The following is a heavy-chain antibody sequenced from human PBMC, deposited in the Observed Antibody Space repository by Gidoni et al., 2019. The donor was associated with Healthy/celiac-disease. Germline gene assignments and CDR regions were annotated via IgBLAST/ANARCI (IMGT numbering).Heavy chain of an antibody. J-gene: IGHJ5*02. CDR3: ARDFLTTVTTAFDP. D-gene: IGHD4-17*01. CDR2: INWNGGST. CDR1: GFTFVDYV. V-gene: IGHV3-20*01. Sequence: EVQLVESGGGVVRPGGSLRLSCAASGFTFVDYVMSWVRQAPGKGLEWVSGINWNGGSTGYADSVKGRFTISRDNAKNSLYLQMNSLRAEDTALYHCARDFLTTVTTAFDPWGQGTLVTVSS.